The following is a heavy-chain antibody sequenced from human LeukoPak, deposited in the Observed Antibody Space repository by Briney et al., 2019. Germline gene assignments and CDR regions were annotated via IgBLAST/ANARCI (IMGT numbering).Heavy chain of an antibody. CDR1: GGTFRNYA. J-gene: IGHJ4*02. CDR2: IIPFLGTP. D-gene: IGHD1-26*01. Sequence: GASMKVSCKASGGTFRNYAFSWVRQAPGHGLEWMGGIIPFLGTPNYAQKFQGRVTIAADESTTTVSMELSSLRSEDTAFYYCARGGSYSMAIDYWGQGTLVTVSS. CDR3: ARGGSYSMAIDY. V-gene: IGHV1-69*13.